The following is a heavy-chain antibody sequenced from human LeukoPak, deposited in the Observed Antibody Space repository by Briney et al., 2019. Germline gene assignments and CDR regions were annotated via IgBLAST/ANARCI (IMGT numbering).Heavy chain of an antibody. CDR2: IYQSVST. CDR3: ARNKSTVTASGNDAFAS. V-gene: IGHV4-38-2*02. CDR1: GYSVSSDYY. D-gene: IGHD4-17*01. Sequence: SETLSLTCTVSGYSVSSDYYWGWIRQPSGKGLEWIGSIYQSVSTYYNPSLKSRVTISVDTSKNQFSLKLSSVTAADTAVYYCARNKSTVTASGNDAFASWGKQGIVTVSS. J-gene: IGHJ3*02.